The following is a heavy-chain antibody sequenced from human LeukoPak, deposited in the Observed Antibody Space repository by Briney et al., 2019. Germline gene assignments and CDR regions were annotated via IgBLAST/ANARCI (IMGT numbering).Heavy chain of an antibody. CDR1: GFTFSNYA. CDR2: IKQDGSEK. V-gene: IGHV3-7*01. J-gene: IGHJ4*02. Sequence: GGSLRLSCAASGFTFSNYAMSWVRQAPGKGLEWVANIKQDGSEKYYVDSVKGRFTISRDNAKNSLYLHMNSLRAEDTAVYYCARDLSIAVAGVDYWGQGTLVTVSS. CDR3: ARDLSIAVAGVDY. D-gene: IGHD6-19*01.